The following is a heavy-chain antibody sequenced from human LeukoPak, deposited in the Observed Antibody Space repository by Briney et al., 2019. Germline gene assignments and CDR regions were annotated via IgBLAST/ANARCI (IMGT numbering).Heavy chain of an antibody. CDR3: AGSFDGRWDY. D-gene: IGHD3-9*01. Sequence: PSETLSLTCTVSGGSISSYYWSWIRQPPGTGLEWIGYIYYSGSTNYNPSLKSRVTISVDTSKNQFSLKLSSVTAADTAVYYCAGSFDGRWDYWGQGTLVTVSS. CDR2: IYYSGST. J-gene: IGHJ4*02. V-gene: IGHV4-59*01. CDR1: GGSISSYY.